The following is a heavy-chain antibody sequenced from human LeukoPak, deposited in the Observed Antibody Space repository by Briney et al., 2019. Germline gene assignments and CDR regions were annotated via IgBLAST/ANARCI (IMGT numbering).Heavy chain of an antibody. CDR2: VYYNGLT. Sequence: KTSETLSLTCTVSGGSISPHYWTWMRQPPGKGLEWIGYVYYNGLTSYNASLRRRLILSVDTARNQVSLKLTSVTAADTAVYFCARHPFSSPFDYWGQGTLVTVSS. CDR1: GGSISPHY. J-gene: IGHJ4*02. CDR3: ARHPFSSPFDY. V-gene: IGHV4-59*11. D-gene: IGHD2/OR15-2a*01.